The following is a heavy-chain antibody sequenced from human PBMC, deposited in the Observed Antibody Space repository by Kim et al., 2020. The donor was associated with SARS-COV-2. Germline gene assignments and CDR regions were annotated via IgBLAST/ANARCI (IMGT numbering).Heavy chain of an antibody. Sequence: GGSLRLSCAASGFTFSNAWMSWVRQAPGKGLEWVGRIKSKTDGGTTDYAAPVTGRFTISRDDSKNTLYLQMNSLKTEDTAVYYCTTRPLINSSSWYMGLYYYYYGMDVWGQGTTVTVSS. CDR2: IKSKTDGGTT. J-gene: IGHJ6*02. CDR3: TTRPLINSSSWYMGLYYYYYGMDV. V-gene: IGHV3-15*01. D-gene: IGHD6-13*01. CDR1: GFTFSNAW.